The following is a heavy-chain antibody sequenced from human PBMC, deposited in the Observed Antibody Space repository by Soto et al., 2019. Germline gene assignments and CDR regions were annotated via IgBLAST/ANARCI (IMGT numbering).Heavy chain of an antibody. D-gene: IGHD3-22*01. J-gene: IGHJ6*02. CDR2: ISGSGGST. CDR1: GFTFGSYA. Sequence: PGGSLRLSCAASGFTFGSYAMSWVRQAPGKGLEWVSAISGSGGSTYYADSVKGRFTISRDNSKNTLYLQMNSLRAEDTAVYYCAKKRTSGYYYSSYGMDVWGQGTTVTVSS. CDR3: AKKRTSGYYYSSYGMDV. V-gene: IGHV3-23*01.